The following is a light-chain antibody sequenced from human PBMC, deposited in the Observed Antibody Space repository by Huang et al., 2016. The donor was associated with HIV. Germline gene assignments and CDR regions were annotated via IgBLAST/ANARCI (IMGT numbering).Light chain of an antibody. J-gene: IGKJ4*01. CDR2: GAS. V-gene: IGKV3-15*01. Sequence: EIVMTQSPATLSVSPGERATLSCRASQSVSSNLAWYQQKFGQAPRLLLYGASTRATGIPARFSGSGSGTEFTLTISSLQSEDFAVYYCQQYNNWPPVFGGGTKVEIK. CDR3: QQYNNWPPV. CDR1: QSVSSN.